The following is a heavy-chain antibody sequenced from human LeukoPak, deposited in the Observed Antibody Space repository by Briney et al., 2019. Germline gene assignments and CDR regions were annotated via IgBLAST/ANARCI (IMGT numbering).Heavy chain of an antibody. J-gene: IGHJ4*02. CDR1: GGSINSYY. CDR2: IHYTGST. CDR3: AREEALGSGSFDY. Sequence: SETLSLTCTVSGGSINSYYWSWIRQPPGKGLECIGYIHYTGSTNYNPSLKSRVTISVDTSKNQFSLKLSSVTAADTAVYYCAREEALGSGSFDYWGQGTLVTVSS. V-gene: IGHV4-59*01. D-gene: IGHD1-26*01.